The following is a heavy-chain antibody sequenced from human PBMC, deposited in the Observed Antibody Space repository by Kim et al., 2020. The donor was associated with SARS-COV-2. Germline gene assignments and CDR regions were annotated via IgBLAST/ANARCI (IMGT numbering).Heavy chain of an antibody. D-gene: IGHD3-16*01. CDR2: ISSSSSYI. CDR1: GFTFSSYS. J-gene: IGHJ4*02. CDR3: ASLGDGYNFDY. V-gene: IGHV3-21*01. Sequence: GGSLRLSCAASGFTFSSYSMNWVRQAPGKGLEWVSSISSSSSYIYYADSVKGRFTISRDNAKNSLYLQMNSLRAEDTAVYYCASLGDGYNFDYWGQGTLVTVSS.